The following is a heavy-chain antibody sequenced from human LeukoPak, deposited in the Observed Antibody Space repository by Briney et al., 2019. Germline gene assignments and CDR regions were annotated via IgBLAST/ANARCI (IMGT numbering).Heavy chain of an antibody. Sequence: SVKVSCKASGGTFSSYAISWVRQAPGQGLEWMGGIIPIFGTANYAQKFQERVTITRDMSTSTAYMELSSLRSEDTAVYYCAAAMYSGYDWYSARLWGQGTLVTVSS. CDR1: GGTFSSYA. D-gene: IGHD5-12*01. V-gene: IGHV1-69*05. J-gene: IGHJ4*02. CDR2: IIPIFGTA. CDR3: AAAMYSGYDWYSARL.